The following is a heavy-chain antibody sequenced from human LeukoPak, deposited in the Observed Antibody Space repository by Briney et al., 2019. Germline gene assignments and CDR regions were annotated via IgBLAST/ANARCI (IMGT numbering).Heavy chain of an antibody. CDR3: ARHIGDCRSTSCPKRESIDY. V-gene: IGHV4-34*01. CDR2: INHSGST. Sequence: PSETLSLTCAVYGGSFSGYYWSWIRQPPGKGLEWIGEINHSGSTNYNPSLKSRITISVDTSKNQFSLRLSSVTAADTAVYYCARHIGDCRSTSCPKRESIDYWGQGTLVTVSS. CDR1: GGSFSGYY. J-gene: IGHJ4*02. D-gene: IGHD2-2*01.